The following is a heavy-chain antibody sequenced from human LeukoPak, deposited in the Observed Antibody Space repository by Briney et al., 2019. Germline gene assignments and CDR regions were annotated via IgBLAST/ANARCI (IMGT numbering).Heavy chain of an antibody. D-gene: IGHD5-24*01. Sequence: SVKVSCKASGGTFSSYAISWVRQAPGQGLEWMGGIIPIFDTANYAQKFKGRVTITADKSTSTAYMELSSLRSEDTAVYYCARSLPRDTISSWYFDLWGRGTLVTVSS. CDR3: ARSLPRDTISSWYFDL. J-gene: IGHJ2*01. CDR2: IIPIFDTA. CDR1: GGTFSSYA. V-gene: IGHV1-69*06.